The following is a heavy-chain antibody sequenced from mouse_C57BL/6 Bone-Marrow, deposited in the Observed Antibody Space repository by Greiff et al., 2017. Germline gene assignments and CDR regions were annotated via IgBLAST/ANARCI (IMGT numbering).Heavy chain of an antibody. CDR1: GYTFTSYW. J-gene: IGHJ4*01. V-gene: IGHV1-69*01. CDR2: IDPSDSYT. Sequence: VQLQQSGAELVMPGASVKLSCKASGYTFTSYWMHWVKQRPGQGLEWIGEIDPSDSYTNYNQKFKGKSTLTVDKSSSTAYMQLSSLTSEDSAVYYGARATMVTTDYAMDYWGQGTSVTVSS. CDR3: ARATMVTTDYAMDY. D-gene: IGHD2-2*01.